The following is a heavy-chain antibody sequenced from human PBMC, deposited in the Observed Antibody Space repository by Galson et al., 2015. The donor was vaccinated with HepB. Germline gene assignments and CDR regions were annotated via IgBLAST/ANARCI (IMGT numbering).Heavy chain of an antibody. CDR2: INAGNGNT. CDR1: GYTFTSYA. D-gene: IGHD6-13*01. CDR3: ARVLGIADYYYGMDV. V-gene: IGHV1-3*01. J-gene: IGHJ6*02. Sequence: SVKVSCKASGYTFTSYATHWVRQAPGQRLEWMGWINAGNGNTKYSQKFQGRVTITRDTSASTAYMELSSLRSEDTAVYYCARVLGIADYYYGMDVWGQGTTVTVSS.